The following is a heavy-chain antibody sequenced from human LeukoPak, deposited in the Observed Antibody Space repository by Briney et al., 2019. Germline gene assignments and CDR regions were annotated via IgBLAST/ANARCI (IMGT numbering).Heavy chain of an antibody. V-gene: IGHV4-34*01. CDR2: NIHNRVTDRGST. J-gene: IGHJ6*02. CDR1: VGPHSRKY. Sequence: PSDTLSLTCAVYVGPHSRKYWRWIPHARGKGLEWIGENIHNRVTDRGSTSYNPSLQSRVTISVDTSKNQFSLRLNAVTAADTAVYYCARGPREADPGILGYSYYYYGMDVWGQGTTVTVSS. CDR3: ARGPREADPGILGYSYYYYGMDV. D-gene: IGHD2-15*01.